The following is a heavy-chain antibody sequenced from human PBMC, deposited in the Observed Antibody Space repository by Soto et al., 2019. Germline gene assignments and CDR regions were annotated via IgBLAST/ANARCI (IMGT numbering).Heavy chain of an antibody. D-gene: IGHD2-8*02. J-gene: IGHJ3*02. CDR2: IYHSGST. V-gene: IGHV4-4*02. CDR3: ARATWWGDSLNAFDI. Sequence: PSETLSLTCAVSGGSTSRTNWWSWVRQPPGKGLEWIGEIYHSGSTNYNPSLKSRVTISVDKSKNQFSLKLSSVTAADTAVYYCARATWWGDSLNAFDIWGQGTMVT. CDR1: GGSTSRTNW.